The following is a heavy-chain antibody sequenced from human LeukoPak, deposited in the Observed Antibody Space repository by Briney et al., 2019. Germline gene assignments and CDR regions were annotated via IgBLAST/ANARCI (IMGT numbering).Heavy chain of an antibody. CDR2: ISVSGDTP. CDR1: GFTFSSYA. D-gene: IGHD1-14*01. V-gene: IGHV3-23*01. Sequence: GGSLRLSCAASGFTFSSYAMSWVRQAPGKGLKWVSSISVSGDTPYYADSVKGLFTISRDNSKNTLYLQMSSLRAEDTAVYYCVQLLDDNPIRWYFGLWGRGTLVTVSS. J-gene: IGHJ2*01. CDR3: VQLLDDNPIRWYFGL.